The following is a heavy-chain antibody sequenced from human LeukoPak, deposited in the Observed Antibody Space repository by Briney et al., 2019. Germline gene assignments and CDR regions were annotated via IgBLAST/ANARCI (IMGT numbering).Heavy chain of an antibody. V-gene: IGHV1-18*01. CDR3: ARDGSSWYDADFDY. Sequence: GASVKVSCKASGYTFTSYGISWVRQVPGQGLEWMGWISAYNGNTNYAQKLQGRVTMTTDTSTSTAYMELRSPRSDDTAVYYCARDGSSWYDADFDYWGQGTLVTVSS. D-gene: IGHD6-13*01. CDR2: ISAYNGNT. J-gene: IGHJ4*02. CDR1: GYTFTSYG.